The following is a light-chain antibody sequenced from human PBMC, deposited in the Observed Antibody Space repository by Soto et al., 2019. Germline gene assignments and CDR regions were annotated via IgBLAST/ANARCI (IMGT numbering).Light chain of an antibody. CDR2: DVS. J-gene: IGLJ1*01. CDR1: SSDVGGYNY. Sequence: QSALTQPASVSGSPGQTITISCTGTSSDVGGYNYVSWYQQHPGEAPKLMIYDVSDRPSGVSNRFSASKSGNTASLTISGLQREDEADYFCCSYTSSSTPWVFGTGTKVTVL. CDR3: CSYTSSSTPWV. V-gene: IGLV2-14*03.